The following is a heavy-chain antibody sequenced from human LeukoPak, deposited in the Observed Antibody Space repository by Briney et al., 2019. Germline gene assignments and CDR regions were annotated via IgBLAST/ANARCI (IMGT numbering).Heavy chain of an antibody. J-gene: IGHJ4*02. Sequence: SETLSLTCAVYGGSFSGYYWSWIRQPPGKGLEWIGYIYYSGSTNYNPSLKSRVTISVDTSKNQFSLQLNSVTPEDTAVYYCARAVIGNWNDALDYWGQGTLVTVSS. CDR3: ARAVIGNWNDALDY. CDR1: GGSFSGYY. D-gene: IGHD1-1*01. CDR2: IYYSGST. V-gene: IGHV4-59*12.